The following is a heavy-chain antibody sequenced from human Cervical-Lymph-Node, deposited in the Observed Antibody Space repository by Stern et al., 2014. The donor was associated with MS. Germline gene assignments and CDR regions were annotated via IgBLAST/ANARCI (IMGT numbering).Heavy chain of an antibody. CDR1: GCSISSISYY. CDR3: ASSGDYFVY. J-gene: IGHJ4*02. Sequence: QLQLQESGPGLVKPSETLSLTCTVSGCSISSISYYWGWIRQPPGKGLEWIGSIYYSGSTYYEPSLKSRVTISEDTSHNPFPLKRGAVTAADTAVYYCASSGDYFVYWGQGTLVTVSS. D-gene: IGHD4-17*01. CDR2: IYYSGST. V-gene: IGHV4-39*01.